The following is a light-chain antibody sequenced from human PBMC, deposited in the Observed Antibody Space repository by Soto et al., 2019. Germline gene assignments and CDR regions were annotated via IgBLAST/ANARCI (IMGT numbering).Light chain of an antibody. Sequence: QSVLTQPPSVSAAPGQKVTISCSGGSSNIGKNYVSWYQRLPGTAPKLLIYDNGKRPSGLPDRFSGSKSGTSATLGITGPQTGDEADYYCGAWDSSLSAVVFGTGTKVTVL. V-gene: IGLV1-51*01. CDR2: DNG. CDR3: GAWDSSLSAVV. CDR1: SSNIGKNY. J-gene: IGLJ1*01.